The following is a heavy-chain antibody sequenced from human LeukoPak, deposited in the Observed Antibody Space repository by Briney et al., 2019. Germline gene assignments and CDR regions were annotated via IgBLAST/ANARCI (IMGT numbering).Heavy chain of an antibody. J-gene: IGHJ4*02. CDR1: GGSISSYY. D-gene: IGHD6-19*01. Sequence: SETLSLTCTVSGGSISSYYWSWIRQPPGKGLEWIGYIYYSGSTNYNPSLKSRVTISVDTSKNQFSLKLSSVTAADTAVHYCARAVAGSGYFDYWGQGTLVTVSS. CDR2: IYYSGST. CDR3: ARAVAGSGYFDY. V-gene: IGHV4-59*01.